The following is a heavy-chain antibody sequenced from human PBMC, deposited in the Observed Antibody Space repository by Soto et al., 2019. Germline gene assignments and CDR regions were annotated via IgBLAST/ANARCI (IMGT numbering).Heavy chain of an antibody. V-gene: IGHV4-59*01. Sequence: PPETLSLTCNVSGGSISGYYWSWIRQPPGKGLEWIGNIYYSGNSNYNPSLKSRVTISVDMSKSQFSLKLSSMTAADTAVYYCTRTADSGDYYKWFDPWGQGTLVTVSS. CDR3: TRTADSGDYYKWFDP. D-gene: IGHD1-26*01. CDR1: GGSISGYY. CDR2: IYYSGNS. J-gene: IGHJ5*02.